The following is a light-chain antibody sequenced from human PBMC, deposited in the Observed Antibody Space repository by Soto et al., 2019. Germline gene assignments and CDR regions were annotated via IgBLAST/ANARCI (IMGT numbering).Light chain of an antibody. J-gene: IGKJ1*01. Sequence: IVLTESPGTLSLSPGEGATFSCRSSQSVISNLAWYQQKPGQAPRLLIYDASTRATGIPARFSGSGSGTEFTLTISSLQPEDFATYYCLQHNNYPWTFGQGTKV. V-gene: IGKV3-15*01. CDR2: DAS. CDR3: LQHNNYPWT. CDR1: QSVISN.